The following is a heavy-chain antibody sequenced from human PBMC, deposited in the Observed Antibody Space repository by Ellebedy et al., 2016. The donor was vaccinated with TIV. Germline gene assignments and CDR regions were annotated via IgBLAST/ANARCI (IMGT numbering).Heavy chain of an antibody. D-gene: IGHD6-13*01. J-gene: IGHJ4*02. Sequence: PGGSLRLSCAASGFTFTGYYMSWFRQAPGKGPEWVSYISYSGDVIYYADSVKGRFTTSRDNAGNSLFLQMNSLGAEDTAVYYCARLGMIAAAGVGDYWGQGTLVIVSS. CDR3: ARLGMIAAAGVGDY. V-gene: IGHV3-11*01. CDR1: GFTFTGYY. CDR2: ISYSGDVI.